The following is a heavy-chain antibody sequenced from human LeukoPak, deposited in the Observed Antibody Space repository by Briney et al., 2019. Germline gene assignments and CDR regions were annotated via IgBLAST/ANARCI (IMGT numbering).Heavy chain of an antibody. CDR2: ISYSGST. Sequence: SETLSLTCSVSGASITNNTYYWGWFRQPPGKRLEWVGSISYSGSTYYNPSLKSRLTIFVDTSKHQFSLRLNSVTAADTALYYCAKRKGVWGNYFDPWGQGILVTVSS. J-gene: IGHJ5*02. V-gene: IGHV4-39*01. D-gene: IGHD3-16*01. CDR3: AKRKGVWGNYFDP. CDR1: GASITNNTYY.